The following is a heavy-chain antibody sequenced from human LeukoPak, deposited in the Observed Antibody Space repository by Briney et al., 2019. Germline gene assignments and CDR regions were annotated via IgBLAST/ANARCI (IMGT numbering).Heavy chain of an antibody. D-gene: IGHD4-23*01. CDR2: IYYSGST. V-gene: IGHV4-59*12. Sequence: PSETLSLTCTVSGGSISSYYWSWIRQPPGKGLEWIGYIYYSGSTNYNPSLKSRVTISVDTSKNQFSLKLSSVTAADTAVYYCVRDGTPVDTYTLGGDAFDIWGQGTMVTVSS. J-gene: IGHJ3*02. CDR3: VRDGTPVDTYTLGGDAFDI. CDR1: GGSISSYY.